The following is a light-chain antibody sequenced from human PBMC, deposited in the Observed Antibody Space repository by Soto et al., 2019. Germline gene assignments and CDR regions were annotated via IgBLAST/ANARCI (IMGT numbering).Light chain of an antibody. J-gene: IGLJ3*02. V-gene: IGLV2-14*01. CDR1: SSDVGGFDY. CDR2: GVS. CDR3: SSHTSSSTVA. Sequence: QSALTQPASVSGSPGQSMTISCTGTSSDVGGFDYVSWYQQPPDKAPKLMIYGVSNRPSGVSNRFSGSKSGNTASLTISGLQPEDEANYYCSSHTSSSTVAFGGGTQLTVL.